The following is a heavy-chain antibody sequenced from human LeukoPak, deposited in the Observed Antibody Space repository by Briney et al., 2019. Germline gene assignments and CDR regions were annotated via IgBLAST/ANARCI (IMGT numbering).Heavy chain of an antibody. J-gene: IGHJ4*02. V-gene: IGHV3-48*01. CDR1: GFTFSSYS. CDR2: ISSSSSTI. D-gene: IGHD3-9*01. Sequence: GGSLRLSCAASGFTFSSYSMNWVRQAPGKGLEWVSYISSSSSTIYYADSVKGRFTISRDNAKNSLYLQMNSLRAEATAVDYCARDEGYDILTGYYMVEGDYWGQGTLVTVSS. CDR3: ARDEGYDILTGYYMVEGDY.